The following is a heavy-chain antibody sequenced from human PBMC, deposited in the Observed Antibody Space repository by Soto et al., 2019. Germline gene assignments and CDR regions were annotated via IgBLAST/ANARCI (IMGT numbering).Heavy chain of an antibody. J-gene: IGHJ3*02. CDR1: GFTVSSNY. Sequence: PGGSLRLSCAASGFTVSSNYMSWVRQAPGKGLEWVSVIFTGGSTYYADSVKGRFTISRHSSMNTVYLQMDSLRAEDTAVYYCARDRQSSGWLDAFDIWGQGTMVTVSS. CDR2: IFTGGST. CDR3: ARDRQSSGWLDAFDI. D-gene: IGHD6-19*01. V-gene: IGHV3-53*04.